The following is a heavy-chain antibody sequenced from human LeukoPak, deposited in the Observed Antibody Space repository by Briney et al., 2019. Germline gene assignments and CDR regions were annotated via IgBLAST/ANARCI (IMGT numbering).Heavy chain of an antibody. D-gene: IGHD2-8*01. V-gene: IGHV3-48*03. CDR2: ISTSGSTK. Sequence: GGSLRLSCAATGFTCSDYEMNWARQPPGRGLEWVSYISTSGSTKYYADSVKGRFTISRDNAKNSLYLQMNSLRAEDTAIYYCARVRTGVYPGFDIWGQGTVVTVSS. CDR1: GFTCSDYE. CDR3: ARVRTGVYPGFDI. J-gene: IGHJ3*02.